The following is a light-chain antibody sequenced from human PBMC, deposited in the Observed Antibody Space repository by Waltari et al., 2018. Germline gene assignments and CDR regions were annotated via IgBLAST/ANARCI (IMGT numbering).Light chain of an antibody. V-gene: IGKV1-5*03. CDR2: KTS. CDR1: QNIPRW. J-gene: IGKJ1*01. Sequence: DIQMTQSPSTLSASVGDRVTITCRASQNIPRWLAWYQQKPGKAPKLLIYKTSILESGVPSRFNGGGSETEFTLTISSLQPDDFATYYCQHYDVFSATFGPGTKVEIK. CDR3: QHYDVFSAT.